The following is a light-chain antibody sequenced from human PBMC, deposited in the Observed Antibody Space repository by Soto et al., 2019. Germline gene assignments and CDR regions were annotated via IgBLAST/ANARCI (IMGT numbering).Light chain of an antibody. Sequence: QSVLTQPPSASGTPGQMVTISCSGSSSNIGSNTVNWYQQLPGRAPKLLIYNNSQRPSGVPDRFSGSKSGTSASLAISGLQSEDEADYYCAAWDDSLRVLEFGGGTKLTVL. V-gene: IGLV1-44*01. J-gene: IGLJ2*01. CDR1: SSNIGSNT. CDR2: NNS. CDR3: AAWDDSLRVLE.